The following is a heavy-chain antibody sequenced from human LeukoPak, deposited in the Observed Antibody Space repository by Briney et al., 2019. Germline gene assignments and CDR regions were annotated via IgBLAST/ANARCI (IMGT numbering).Heavy chain of an antibody. V-gene: IGHV4-59*11. CDR2: IYYSGTT. D-gene: IGHD6-19*01. CDR1: GGSISGHY. J-gene: IGHJ4*02. CDR3: ARMTSYSSGCYFDY. Sequence: SETLSLTCTVTGGSISGHYWSWIRQPPGKGLEWIGFIYYSGTTNYNPSLKSRVTVSVDTSKNQFSLMLSSVTAADTAVYYCARMTSYSSGCYFDYWGQGTLVTVSS.